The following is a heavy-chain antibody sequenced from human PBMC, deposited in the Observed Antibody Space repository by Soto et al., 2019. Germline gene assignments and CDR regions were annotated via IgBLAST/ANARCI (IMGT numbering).Heavy chain of an antibody. CDR1: GFTFDDYA. V-gene: IGHV3-30-3*01. Sequence: GGSLRLSCAASGFTFDDYAMHWVRQAPGKGLEWVAVISYDGSNKYYADSVKGRFTISRDNSKNTLYLQMNSLRAEDTAVYYCARDSGPAAIHGWFDPWGQGTLVTVSS. CDR2: ISYDGSNK. CDR3: ARDSGPAAIHGWFDP. D-gene: IGHD2-2*01. J-gene: IGHJ5*02.